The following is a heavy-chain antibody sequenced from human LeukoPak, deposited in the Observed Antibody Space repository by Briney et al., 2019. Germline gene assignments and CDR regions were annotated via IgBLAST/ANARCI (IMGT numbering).Heavy chain of an antibody. CDR3: ARQISGYTTYYYYYGMDV. J-gene: IGHJ6*02. CDR2: MNPNSGNT. V-gene: IGHV1-8*01. D-gene: IGHD3-22*01. Sequence: ASVKVSCKDSGYTFTSDDINWVRQTTGQGLEWMGWMNPNSGNTGYAQKFQGRVSMTRNTSTSTAYMELSSLRSEDTAVYYCARQISGYTTYYYYYGMDVWGQGTTVTVSS. CDR1: GYTFTSDD.